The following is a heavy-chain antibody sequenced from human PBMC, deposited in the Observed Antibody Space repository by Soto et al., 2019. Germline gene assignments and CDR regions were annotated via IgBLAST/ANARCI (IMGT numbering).Heavy chain of an antibody. CDR1: GGSISSYY. Sequence: SETLSLTCTVSGGSISSYYWSWIRQPPGKGLEWIGYIYYSGSTNYNPPLKSRVTISVDTSKNQFSLKLSSVTAADTAVYYCASSDYYDSSGYLYYWGQGTLVTVSS. D-gene: IGHD3-22*01. J-gene: IGHJ4*02. V-gene: IGHV4-59*01. CDR2: IYYSGST. CDR3: ASSDYYDSSGYLYY.